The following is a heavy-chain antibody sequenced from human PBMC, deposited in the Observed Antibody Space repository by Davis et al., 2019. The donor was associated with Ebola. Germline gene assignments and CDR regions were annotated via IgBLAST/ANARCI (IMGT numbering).Heavy chain of an antibody. J-gene: IGHJ4*02. CDR2: ITASGGAT. V-gene: IGHV3-23*01. CDR1: GFTLSTYA. CDR3: AGRTYGSGSY. Sequence: GESLKISCAASGFTLSTYAMSWVRQAPGKGLEWVSMITASGGATYYADSVKGRFTISRDSARSTLYLQMNSLRADDTAVYYCAGRTYGSGSYWGQGTLVTVSS. D-gene: IGHD3-10*01.